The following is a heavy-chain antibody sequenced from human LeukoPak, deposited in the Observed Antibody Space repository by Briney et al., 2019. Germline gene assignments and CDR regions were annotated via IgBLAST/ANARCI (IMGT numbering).Heavy chain of an antibody. Sequence: GRSLRLSCAASRFTFSSYGMHWVRQAPGKGLEWVAVISYDGSNKYYADSVKGRFTISRDNSKNTLYLQMNSLRAEDTAVYYCAKERNYGDYLDAFDIWGQGTMVTVSS. CDR3: AKERNYGDYLDAFDI. D-gene: IGHD4-17*01. CDR2: ISYDGSNK. CDR1: RFTFSSYG. J-gene: IGHJ3*02. V-gene: IGHV3-30*18.